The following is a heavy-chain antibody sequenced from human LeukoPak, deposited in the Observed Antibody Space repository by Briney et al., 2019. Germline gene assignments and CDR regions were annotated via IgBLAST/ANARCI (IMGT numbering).Heavy chain of an antibody. Sequence: ASVKVSCKASGYTFTGYYMHWVRQAPGQGLEWMGWINPNSGGTNYAQKFQGRVTMTRDTSISTAYMELSRLRSDDTAVYYCARGRDIVVAPAARFDPWGQGTLVTVSS. CDR1: GYTFTGYY. CDR3: ARGRDIVVAPAARFDP. V-gene: IGHV1-2*02. CDR2: INPNSGGT. D-gene: IGHD2-2*01. J-gene: IGHJ5*02.